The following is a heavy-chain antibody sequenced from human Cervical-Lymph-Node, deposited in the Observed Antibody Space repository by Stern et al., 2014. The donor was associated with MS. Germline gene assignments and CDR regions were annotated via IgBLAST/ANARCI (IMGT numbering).Heavy chain of an antibody. V-gene: IGHV4-30-2*01. J-gene: IGHJ6*02. CDR3: ARAGTNAKYYYGLDV. D-gene: IGHD1-1*01. CDR1: GDSVSSGGYC. Sequence: QVQLQESGSGLVQPSQTLSLTCAVSGDSVSSGGYCWSWVRQPPGKGLEWIGCIYQSGSTAYNPSLRGRGAISLDGSKNQSSLKLTPVPAADTAVYYCARAGTNAKYYYGLDVWGQGTTVTVSS. CDR2: IYQSGST.